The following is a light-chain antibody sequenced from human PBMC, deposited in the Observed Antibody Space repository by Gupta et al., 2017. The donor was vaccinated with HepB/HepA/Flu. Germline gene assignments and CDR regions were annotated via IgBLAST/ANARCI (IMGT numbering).Light chain of an antibody. CDR1: QSVSRY. CDR2: DES. CDR3: HHRSNCPVT. V-gene: IGKV3-11*01. J-gene: IGKJ5*01. Sequence: EIVLTPSPATLPLSPGERATLSCRASQSVSRYLAWYQQKPGQAPRLLIYDESKRATGFPARFSGSGSGTEFTLTISSREPEDFAVYYCHHRSNCPVTFGQGTRVDIK.